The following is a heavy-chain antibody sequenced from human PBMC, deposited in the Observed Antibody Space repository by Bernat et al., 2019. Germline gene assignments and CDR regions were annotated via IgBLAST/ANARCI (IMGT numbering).Heavy chain of an antibody. CDR3: ARGRGFQQELAGWCDP. D-gene: IGHD6-13*01. J-gene: IGHJ5*02. CDR1: GGSFSGYY. Sequence: QVQLQQWGAGLLKPSETLSLTCAVYGGSFSGYYWSWIRQPPGKGMEWIGEINHSGSTNYNPSLKSRVTISVDTSKNQDSMKLGSVTAADTAVYYCARGRGFQQELAGWCDPWGQGTLVTVSS. V-gene: IGHV4-34*01. CDR2: INHSGST.